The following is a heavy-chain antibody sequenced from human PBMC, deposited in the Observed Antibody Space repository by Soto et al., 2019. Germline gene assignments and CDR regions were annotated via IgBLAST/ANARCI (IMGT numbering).Heavy chain of an antibody. V-gene: IGHV4-4*02. Sequence: VHLQESGPGLVKASGTLSLSCAVSGGSITSSYWWTWVRQPPGKGLEWVGEIFHTGNTKYNPSLKSRFNVSVDKSKTHFSLTLTSVTSADTAVYYCVTRGGYYDSGAYYDWGQGTRVTVSS. CDR3: VTRGGYYDSGAYYD. CDR2: IFHTGNT. D-gene: IGHD3-22*01. CDR1: GGSITSSYW. J-gene: IGHJ4*02.